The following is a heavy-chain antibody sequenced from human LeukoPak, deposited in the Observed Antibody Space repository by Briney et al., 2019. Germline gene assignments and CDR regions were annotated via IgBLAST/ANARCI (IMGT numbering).Heavy chain of an antibody. CDR3: ARGGYCSGGSCFKGPYYFDY. J-gene: IGHJ4*02. CDR1: GYTFTGYY. CDR2: INPNSGGT. Sequence: ASVKVSCKASGYTFTGYYMHWLRQAPGQGLEWMGWINPNSGGTNYAQKFQGRVTMTRDTSTSTVYMELSSLRSEDTAVYYCARGGYCSGGSCFKGPYYFDYWGQGTLVTVSS. D-gene: IGHD2-15*01. V-gene: IGHV1-2*02.